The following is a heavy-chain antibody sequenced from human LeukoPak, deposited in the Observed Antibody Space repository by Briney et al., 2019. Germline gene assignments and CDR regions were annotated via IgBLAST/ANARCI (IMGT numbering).Heavy chain of an antibody. CDR1: GGTFSSYA. V-gene: IGHV1-69*04. CDR2: IIPILGIA. CDR3: ARDGVSDYYDSSGYHLY. J-gene: IGHJ4*02. Sequence: GASVKVSCKASGGTFSSYAISWVRQAPGQGLEWMGRIIPILGIANYAQKFQGRVTVTADKSTSTAYMELSSLRSEDTAVYCCARDGVSDYYDSSGYHLYWGQGTLVTVSS. D-gene: IGHD3-22*01.